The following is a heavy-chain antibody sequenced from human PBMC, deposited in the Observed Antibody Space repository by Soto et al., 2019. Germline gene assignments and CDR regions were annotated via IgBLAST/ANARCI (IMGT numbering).Heavy chain of an antibody. V-gene: IGHV2-5*02. J-gene: IGHJ6*02. D-gene: IGHD3-9*01. CDR1: GFSLSTSGVG. Sequence: SGPTLVNPTQTLTLTCTFAGFSLSTSGVGVGWNRQPPGKALQWLALIYWDDDKRYSPSLKSRLTITKDTSKNQVVLTMTNMDPVDTATHYCAHSRVLRYFDWAEGPTLYYYYGMDVWGQGTTVTVSS. CDR3: AHSRVLRYFDWAEGPTLYYYYGMDV. CDR2: IYWDDDK.